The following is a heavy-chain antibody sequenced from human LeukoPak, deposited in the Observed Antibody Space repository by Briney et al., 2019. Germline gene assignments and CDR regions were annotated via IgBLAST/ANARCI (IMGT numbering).Heavy chain of an antibody. J-gene: IGHJ6*03. CDR1: GGSISSGSYY. D-gene: IGHD6-6*01. Sequence: SGTLSLTCAVSGGSISSGSYYWGWIRQPAGKGLEWIGRIYTSGSTNYNPSLKSRVTISVDTSKNQFSLKLSSVTAADTAVYYCAREAARPANVGYYYYYYYMDVWGKGTTVTVSS. CDR3: AREAARPANVGYYYYYYYMDV. CDR2: IYTSGST. V-gene: IGHV4-61*02.